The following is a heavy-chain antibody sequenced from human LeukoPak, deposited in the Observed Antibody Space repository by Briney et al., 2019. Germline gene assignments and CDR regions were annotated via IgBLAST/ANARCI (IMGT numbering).Heavy chain of an antibody. V-gene: IGHV4-59*08. D-gene: IGHD2-15*01. CDR2: IYYSGGA. CDR1: GGSISSYY. J-gene: IGHJ4*02. Sequence: SETLSLTCTVSGGSISSYYWSWIRQPPGKGLEWIGYIYYSGGANYSPSLKSRVTISVGTSKNQFSLKLSSVTAADTAVYYCARHGVGFCNGGSCPYYFDYWGQGTLVTVSS. CDR3: ARHGVGFCNGGSCPYYFDY.